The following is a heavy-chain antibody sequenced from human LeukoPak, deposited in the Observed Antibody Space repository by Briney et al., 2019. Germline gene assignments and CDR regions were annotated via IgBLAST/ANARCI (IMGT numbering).Heavy chain of an antibody. CDR1: GFTFSSYW. J-gene: IGHJ5*02. CDR2: VNIDGSST. CDR3: ARDSGASGLWDP. Sequence: GGSLRLSCAASGFTFSSYWMHWVRQAPGKGLVWVSRVNIDGSSTFYADSVKGRFTISRDNSKNTLYLQMNSLRAEDTAVYYCARDSGASGLWDPWGQGTLVTVSS. D-gene: IGHD3-10*01. V-gene: IGHV3-74*01.